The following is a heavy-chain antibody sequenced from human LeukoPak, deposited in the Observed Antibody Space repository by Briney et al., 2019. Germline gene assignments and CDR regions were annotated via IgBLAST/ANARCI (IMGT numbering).Heavy chain of an antibody. Sequence: GGSLRLSCTSSGFTFADYALGWFCQAPGKGLDWVGLIRSKAYGGSTEYAASVKGRFTISRDDSKSIAYLQMNSLKTEDTAVYYCTRERHGSPYDRFDYWGQGTLVTVSS. CDR3: TRERHGSPYDRFDY. J-gene: IGHJ4*02. D-gene: IGHD1-26*01. CDR2: IRSKAYGGST. V-gene: IGHV3-49*03. CDR1: GFTFADYA.